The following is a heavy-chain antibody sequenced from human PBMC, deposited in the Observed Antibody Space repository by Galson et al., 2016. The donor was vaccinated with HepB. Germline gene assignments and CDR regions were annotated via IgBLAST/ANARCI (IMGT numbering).Heavy chain of an antibody. V-gene: IGHV3-11*06. Sequence: SLRLSCAASGFTFIDYYMSWIRQAPGKGLEWVSYIGSTSSYRNYADSVKGRITISRDNAKNSLYLQMTSLRAEDTAVYYCARDVGAYQYYMDLWGKGTTVTVSS. J-gene: IGHJ6*03. D-gene: IGHD3-16*01. CDR3: ARDVGAYQYYMDL. CDR1: GFTFIDYY. CDR2: IGSTSSYR.